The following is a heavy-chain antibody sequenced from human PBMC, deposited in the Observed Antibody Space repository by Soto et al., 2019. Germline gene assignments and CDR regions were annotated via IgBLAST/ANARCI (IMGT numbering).Heavy chain of an antibody. Sequence: SVKVSCKASGGTFSSYAISWVRQAPGQGLEWMGGIIPIFGTANYAQKFQGRVTITADESTSTAYMELSSLRSEDTAVYYCARDDPGGYDNGMDVWGQGTTVTVSS. V-gene: IGHV1-69*13. CDR1: GGTFSSYA. CDR3: ARDDPGGYDNGMDV. J-gene: IGHJ6*02. D-gene: IGHD3-22*01. CDR2: IIPIFGTA.